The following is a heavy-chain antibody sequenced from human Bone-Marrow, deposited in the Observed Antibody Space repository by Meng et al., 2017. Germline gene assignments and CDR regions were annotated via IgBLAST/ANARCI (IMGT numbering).Heavy chain of an antibody. J-gene: IGHJ4*02. CDR2: IKEDGSEE. CDR1: GGSISSSSYY. Sequence: ETLSLTCTVSGGSISSSSYYWGWIRQPPGKGLEWVANIKEDGSEEYYVDSVKGRFTISRDNAKNSLYLQMNSLRAEDTAVYYCLLFVRRASGWDYWGQGTLVTVSS. V-gene: IGHV3-7*01. CDR3: LLFVRRASGWDY. D-gene: IGHD2-15*01.